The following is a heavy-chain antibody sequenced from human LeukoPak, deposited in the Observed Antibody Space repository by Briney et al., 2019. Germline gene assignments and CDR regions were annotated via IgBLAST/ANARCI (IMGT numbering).Heavy chain of an antibody. Sequence: GGSLRLSCAASGFTFGSYGMHWVRQAPGKGLEWVTFIRSDGSNKYYADSVKGRFTISRDNAKNSLYLQMNSLRAEDTAVYYCARAKPKNMVRGLIMRRESRYYFDYWGQGTLVTVSS. D-gene: IGHD3-10*01. CDR1: GFTFGSYG. V-gene: IGHV3-30*02. J-gene: IGHJ4*02. CDR3: ARAKPKNMVRGLIMRRESRYYFDY. CDR2: IRSDGSNK.